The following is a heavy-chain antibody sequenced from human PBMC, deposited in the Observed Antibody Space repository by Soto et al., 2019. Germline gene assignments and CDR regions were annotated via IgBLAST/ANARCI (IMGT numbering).Heavy chain of an antibody. CDR1: GFRFGDFA. CDR2: IRSKAYGGTS. J-gene: IGHJ4*02. D-gene: IGHD3-10*01. CDR3: SRPAEYYGSGSLDF. Sequence: PGGSLRLSCTTSGFRFGDFAMSWVRQAPGKGLEWVGFIRSKAYGGTSQCAASVRGRFTISRDDSTSIAYLQMDSLKIDDTGVYYCSRPAEYYGSGSLDFWGQGTLVTVSS. V-gene: IGHV3-49*04.